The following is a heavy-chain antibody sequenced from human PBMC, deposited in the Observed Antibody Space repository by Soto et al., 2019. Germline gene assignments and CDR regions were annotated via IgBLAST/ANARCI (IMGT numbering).Heavy chain of an antibody. CDR1: GFTFSSYA. Sequence: GGSLRLSCAASGFTFSSYAMSWVRQAQGKGLEWVSAISGSGGSTYYADSVKGRFTISRDNSKNTLYLQMNSLRAEDTAVYYCAKDQGRYCSSTSCYAHDAFDIWGQGTMVTVSS. CDR2: ISGSGGST. J-gene: IGHJ3*02. D-gene: IGHD2-2*01. V-gene: IGHV3-23*01. CDR3: AKDQGRYCSSTSCYAHDAFDI.